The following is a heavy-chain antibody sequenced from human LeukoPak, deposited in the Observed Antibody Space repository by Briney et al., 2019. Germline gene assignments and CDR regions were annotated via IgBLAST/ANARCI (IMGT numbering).Heavy chain of an antibody. CDR1: GYTFTTYV. V-gene: IGHV7-4-1*02. CDR2: INTYTRNP. J-gene: IGHJ4*01. Sequence: ASVKVSCKASGYTFTTYVLNWVRQAPGQGFEWMGFINTYTRNPTYAQGFTGRFVFSLDTSVSTAYLQISNLKAEDTAVYCCARQVGTASSHDFGHWGHGTLVTVSS. CDR3: ARQVGTASSHDFGH. D-gene: IGHD2-21*02.